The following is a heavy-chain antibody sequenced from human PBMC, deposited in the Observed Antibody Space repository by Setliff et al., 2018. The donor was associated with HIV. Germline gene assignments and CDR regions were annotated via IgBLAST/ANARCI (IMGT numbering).Heavy chain of an antibody. CDR1: GYTFTSYY. CDR2: INPSGGST. CDR3: ARTYFNFWSGDYYYYGMDV. Sequence: ASVKVSCKASGYTFTSYYMHWVRQAPGQGLEWMGIINPSGGSTSYAQKFQGRVTMTRDTSTSTVYMELSSLRSEDTAVYYCARTYFNFWSGDYYYYGMDVWGQGTTVTVSS. V-gene: IGHV1-46*01. J-gene: IGHJ6*02. D-gene: IGHD3-3*01.